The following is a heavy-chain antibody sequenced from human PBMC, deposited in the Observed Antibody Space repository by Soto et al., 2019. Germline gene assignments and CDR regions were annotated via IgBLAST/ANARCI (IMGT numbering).Heavy chain of an antibody. CDR3: AREWTAARSRVYGMDV. J-gene: IGHJ6*02. CDR2: INPSGGST. CDR1: GYTFTSYY. D-gene: IGHD6-6*01. Sequence: GASVKVSCKASGYTFTSYYMHWVRQAPGQGLEWMGIINPSGGSTSYAQKFQGRVTMTRDTSTSTVYMELSSLRSEDTAVYYCAREWTAARSRVYGMDVWGQGTTVTVSS. V-gene: IGHV1-46*01.